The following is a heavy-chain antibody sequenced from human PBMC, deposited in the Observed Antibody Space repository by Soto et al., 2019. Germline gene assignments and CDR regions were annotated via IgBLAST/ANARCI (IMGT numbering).Heavy chain of an antibody. J-gene: IGHJ2*01. CDR2: ISGSGIST. Sequence: DVQLLESGGGLVQPGGSLRLSCAASGFTFRSYAMSWVRQAPGKGLEWVSGISGSGISTHYADSVKGRFTVSRDNSQNKLYLQMNSLGAEDTAVYNCAKEPVGPDWYFDLWGGGTLVTVSS. V-gene: IGHV3-23*01. CDR1: GFTFRSYA. CDR3: AKEPVGPDWYFDL.